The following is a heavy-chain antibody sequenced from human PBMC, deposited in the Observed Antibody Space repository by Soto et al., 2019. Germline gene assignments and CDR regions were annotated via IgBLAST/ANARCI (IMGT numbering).Heavy chain of an antibody. J-gene: IGHJ4*02. Sequence: SVKVSCKASGGTFSSYAISWVRQAPGQGLEWMGGIIPIFGTANYAQKFQGRVTITADESTSTAYMELSSLRSEDTAVYYCAREVTYYDSSGFDYWGQGTLVTVSS. D-gene: IGHD3-22*01. V-gene: IGHV1-69*13. CDR2: IIPIFGTA. CDR1: GGTFSSYA. CDR3: AREVTYYDSSGFDY.